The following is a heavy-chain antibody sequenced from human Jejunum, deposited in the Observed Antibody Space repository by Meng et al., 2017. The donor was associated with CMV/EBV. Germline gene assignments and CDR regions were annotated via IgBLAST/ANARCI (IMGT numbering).Heavy chain of an antibody. CDR3: ARESGSYYWFDP. V-gene: IGHV4-4*07. D-gene: IGHD1-26*01. CDR1: AGPISGYY. J-gene: IGHJ5*02. Sequence: GLRQESGPGLVKSSEPLSLTCFVSAGPISGYYWSWIRQPAGKGLEWIGRIYTSGSTHYNPSLKSRLTMSVDLAKNQISLKLSSVTAADTAVYYCARESGSYYWFDPWGQGTLVTVSS. CDR2: IYTSGST.